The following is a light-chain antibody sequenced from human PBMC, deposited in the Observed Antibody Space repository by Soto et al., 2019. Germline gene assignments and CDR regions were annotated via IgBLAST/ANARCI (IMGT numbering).Light chain of an antibody. Sequence: QSVLTQPPSVSAAPGQKVTISCSGSSSNIGNNYVSWYQQLPGTAPKLIIYDNNERPSGIPDRFSGSKSGTSATLGITGLQTGDEADYYCGTWDSSLSAVVLGGGTQLTVL. CDR3: GTWDSSLSAVV. J-gene: IGLJ2*01. V-gene: IGLV1-51*01. CDR2: DNN. CDR1: SSNIGNNY.